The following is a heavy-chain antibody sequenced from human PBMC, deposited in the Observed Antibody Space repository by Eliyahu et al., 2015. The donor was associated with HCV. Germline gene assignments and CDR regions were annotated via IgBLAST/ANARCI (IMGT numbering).Heavy chain of an antibody. Sequence: ESGGGLVKPGGSLRLSCAASGFTFSDYYMSWIRQAPGKGLEWVSYISSSGSTIYYADSVKGRFTISRDNAKNSLYLQMNSLRAEDTAVYYCARESNDYGDYERGADGMDVWGQGTTVTVSS. CDR2: ISSSGSTI. CDR3: ARESNDYGDYERGADGMDV. CDR1: GFTFSDYY. J-gene: IGHJ6*02. D-gene: IGHD4-17*01. V-gene: IGHV3-11*01.